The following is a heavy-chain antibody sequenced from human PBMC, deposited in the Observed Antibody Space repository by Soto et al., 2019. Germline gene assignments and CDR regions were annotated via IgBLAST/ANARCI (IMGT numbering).Heavy chain of an antibody. Sequence: ASVKVSCKASGYTFSSYGISWVRQAPGQGLEWMGWIDPYNGNTKYPQKLRDMFTMSTDASTTTAYMELRSLRSDDTAVYYCARVYYYDIGGFYPDYWGRG. CDR3: ARVYYYDIGGFYPDY. CDR2: IDPYNGNT. CDR1: GYTFSSYG. J-gene: IGHJ4*02. V-gene: IGHV1-18*04. D-gene: IGHD3-22*01.